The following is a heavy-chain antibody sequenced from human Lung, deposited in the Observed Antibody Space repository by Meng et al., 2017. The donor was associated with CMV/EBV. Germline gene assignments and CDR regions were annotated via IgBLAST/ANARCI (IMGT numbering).Heavy chain of an antibody. CDR3: AHRDYCSGGTCTFDY. Sequence: QITLKESGPTLVKPTQTLTLTCTFSGFSLSTSGMGVGWIRQPPGKALEWPALIYWDDDKRYSPSLKSRLTITKDTSKNQVVLTMTNMDPVDTATYYCAHRDYCSGGTCTFDYWGQGTLVTVSS. D-gene: IGHD2-15*01. CDR2: IYWDDDK. J-gene: IGHJ4*02. CDR1: GFSLSTSGMG. V-gene: IGHV2-5*02.